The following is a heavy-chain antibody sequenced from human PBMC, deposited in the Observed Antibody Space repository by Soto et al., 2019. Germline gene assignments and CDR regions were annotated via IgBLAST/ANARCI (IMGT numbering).Heavy chain of an antibody. J-gene: IGHJ6*02. V-gene: IGHV1-18*01. D-gene: IGHD2-15*01. Sequence: QVQLVQSGAEVKKPGASVKVSCKASGYTFTSYGISWVRQAPGQGLEWMGWISAYNGNTNYAQKLQGRVTMTTDTSTSTAYMELRSLRSDDTAVYYCAIDPWLVVAARGGGYYYYGMDVWGQGTTVTVSS. CDR2: ISAYNGNT. CDR1: GYTFTSYG. CDR3: AIDPWLVVAARGGGYYYYGMDV.